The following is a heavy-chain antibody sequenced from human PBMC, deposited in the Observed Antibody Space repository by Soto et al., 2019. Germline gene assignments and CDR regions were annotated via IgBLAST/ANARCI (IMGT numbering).Heavy chain of an antibody. CDR2: ISTSNGNT. Sequence: QVQLVQSGTEVKKPGASVKVSCKASGYTFTNYGFSWVRQAPGQGLEWMGWISTSNGNTNYSQKLQGRVTMTTDTSTSTGYMELRSLISDDTAVYYCARDGYSTARRTIDYWGQGTLVTVSS. D-gene: IGHD6-13*01. CDR3: ARDGYSTARRTIDY. J-gene: IGHJ4*02. V-gene: IGHV1-18*04. CDR1: GYTFTNYG.